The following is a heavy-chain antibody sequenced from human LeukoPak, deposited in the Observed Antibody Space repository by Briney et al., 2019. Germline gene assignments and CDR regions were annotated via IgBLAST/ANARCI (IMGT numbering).Heavy chain of an antibody. CDR2: IYYSGSA. Sequence: SETLSLTCTVSGGSIRSNEYYWGWIRQPPGKALEWIGSIYYSGSAYYNPSLKSRVTISVDTSENQFSLKLSSVTAADTAVYYCASLPTVYSRGYLALWGQGTLVTVSS. D-gene: IGHD3-22*01. V-gene: IGHV4-39*07. CDR1: GGSIRSNEYY. J-gene: IGHJ4*02. CDR3: ASLPTVYSRGYLAL.